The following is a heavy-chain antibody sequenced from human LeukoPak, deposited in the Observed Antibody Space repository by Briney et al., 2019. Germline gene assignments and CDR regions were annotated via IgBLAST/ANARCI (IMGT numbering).Heavy chain of an antibody. CDR3: ASQIGYSSGWYYFDY. V-gene: IGHV1-46*01. Sequence: GASVKVSCKASGYTFTSYYMHWVRQAPGQGLEWMGIINPSGGSTSYAQKFQGRVTMARDTSTSTVYMELSSLRSEDTAVYYCASQIGYSSGWYYFDYWGQGTLVTVSS. CDR1: GYTFTSYY. D-gene: IGHD6-19*01. J-gene: IGHJ4*02. CDR2: INPSGGST.